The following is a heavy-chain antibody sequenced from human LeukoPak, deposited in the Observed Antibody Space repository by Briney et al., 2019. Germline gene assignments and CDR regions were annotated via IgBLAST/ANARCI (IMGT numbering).Heavy chain of an antibody. J-gene: IGHJ3*02. D-gene: IGHD5-24*01. CDR1: GFTFSNYW. CDR3: VKSAGKDGYRDVFDI. V-gene: IGHV3-23*01. CDR2: ITKNGDKT. Sequence: GGSLRLSCEASGFTFSNYWMSWVRQVPGKGLEWVATITKNGDKTYYADSVKGLFIISRDTFRDTLYLQMNSLRAEDTAVYHCVKSAGKDGYRDVFDIWGQGTVVTVSS.